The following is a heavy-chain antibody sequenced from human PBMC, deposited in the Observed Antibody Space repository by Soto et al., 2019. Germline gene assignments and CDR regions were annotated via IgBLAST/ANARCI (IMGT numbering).Heavy chain of an antibody. D-gene: IGHD6-13*01. Sequence: PSETLSLTCAVSGGSISSSNWWSWVRQPPGKGLEWIGEIYHSGSTNYNPSLKSRVTISVDKSKNQFSLKLSSVTAADTAVYYCTRASRMDSSSPYFDYWGQGTLVTSPQ. CDR1: GGSISSSNW. J-gene: IGHJ4*02. V-gene: IGHV4-4*02. CDR3: TRASRMDSSSPYFDY. CDR2: IYHSGST.